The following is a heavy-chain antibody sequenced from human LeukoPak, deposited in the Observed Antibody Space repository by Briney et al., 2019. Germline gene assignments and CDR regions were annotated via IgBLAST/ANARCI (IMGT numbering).Heavy chain of an antibody. D-gene: IGHD6-19*01. Sequence: ASVKVSCKASGGTFSSYAISWVRQAPGQGLEWMGRIIPILGIANYAQKFQGRVTITADKSTSTAYMELSSLRSEDTAVYYCARGGLGGQWLVPFDYWGQGTLVTVSS. J-gene: IGHJ4*02. CDR3: ARGGLGGQWLVPFDY. CDR1: GGTFSSYA. V-gene: IGHV1-69*04. CDR2: IIPILGIA.